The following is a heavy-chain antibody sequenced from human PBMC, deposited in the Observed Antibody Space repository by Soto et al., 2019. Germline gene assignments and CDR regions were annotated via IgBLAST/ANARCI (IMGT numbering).Heavy chain of an antibody. CDR2: INHSGST. V-gene: IGHV4-34*01. J-gene: IGHJ4*02. CDR1: GGSFSGYY. CDR3: ARGKEWELLPFDY. Sequence: PSETLSLTCAVYGGSFSGYYWSWIRHPPGKGLEWIGEINHSGSTNYNPSLKSRVTISVDTSKNQFSLKLSSVTAADTAVYYCARGKEWELLPFDYWGQGTLVTVSS. D-gene: IGHD1-26*01.